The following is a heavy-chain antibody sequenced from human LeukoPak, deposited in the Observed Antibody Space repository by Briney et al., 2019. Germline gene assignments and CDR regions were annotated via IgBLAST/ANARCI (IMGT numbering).Heavy chain of an antibody. CDR1: GFTFSSYA. CDR3: AKIQDNYGYGNYFDY. D-gene: IGHD3-16*01. CDR2: ISGSGGST. V-gene: IGHV3-23*01. Sequence: GGSLRLSCAASGFTFSSYAMSWVRQAPGKGLEWVSAISGSGGSTYYADSVKGRFTISRDNSKNTLYLQMNSLRAEDTAVYYCAKIQDNYGYGNYFDYWGQGTLVTVSS. J-gene: IGHJ4*02.